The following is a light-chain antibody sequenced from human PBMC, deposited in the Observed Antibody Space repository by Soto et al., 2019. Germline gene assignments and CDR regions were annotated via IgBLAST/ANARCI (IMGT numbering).Light chain of an antibody. Sequence: DILLPHSTTTLSVSPGERSTVCCIPSQSVSINLAGYQQKPGQAPRLLIYGASTRATGIPARFSGSGSGTDFTLTISRLEHEEFAVYYCQQRSNWPTITFGQGTSLDVK. V-gene: IGKV3-15*01. CDR2: GAS. CDR3: QQRSNWPTIT. J-gene: IGKJ5*01. CDR1: QSVSIN.